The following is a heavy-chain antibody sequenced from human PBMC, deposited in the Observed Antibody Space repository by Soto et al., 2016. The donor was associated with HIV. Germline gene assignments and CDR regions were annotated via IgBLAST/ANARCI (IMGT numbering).Heavy chain of an antibody. J-gene: IGHJ1*01. CDR3: AREKVGGFQH. V-gene: IGHV1-69*01. Sequence: QVQLVQSGTEVKKPGASVKVSCKASGYTFTSYYIYWVRQAPGQGLEWMGGIIPIFGTANYAQRFQGRVTITADESTSTAYMELSSLRSEDTAVYYCAREKVGGFQHWGQGTLVTVSS. CDR2: IIPIFGTA. D-gene: IGHD1-26*01. CDR1: GYTFTSYY.